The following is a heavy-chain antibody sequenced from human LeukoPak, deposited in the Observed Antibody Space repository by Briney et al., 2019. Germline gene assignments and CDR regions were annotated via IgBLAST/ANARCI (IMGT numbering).Heavy chain of an antibody. CDR1: GGSISSSSYY. D-gene: IGHD2-8*01. CDR3: ATRWYCTNGVCYEFYFDY. J-gene: IGHJ4*02. Sequence: SETLSLTCTASGGSISSSSYYWGWIRQPPGKGLEWIGSIYHSGSTYYNPSLKSRVTISVDTSKNQFSLKLSSVTAADTAVYYCATRWYCTNGVCYEFYFDYWGQGTLVTVSS. V-gene: IGHV4-39*07. CDR2: IYHSGST.